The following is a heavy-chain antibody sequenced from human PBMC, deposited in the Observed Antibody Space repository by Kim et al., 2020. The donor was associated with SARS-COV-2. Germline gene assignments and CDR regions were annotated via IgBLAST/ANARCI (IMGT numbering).Heavy chain of an antibody. CDR1: GFTFSNFG. V-gene: IGHV3-30-3*01. CDR2: ISADGVNI. J-gene: IGHJ4*02. Sequence: GGSLRLSCAASGFTFSNFGMAWVRQAPGKGLECVAIISADGVNIHYVDSVKGRFSISRDNSENSVYLQMSSLRDEDTAVYYCARDAYASVDFWGQGTLVTVSS. D-gene: IGHD3-16*01. CDR3: ARDAYASVDF.